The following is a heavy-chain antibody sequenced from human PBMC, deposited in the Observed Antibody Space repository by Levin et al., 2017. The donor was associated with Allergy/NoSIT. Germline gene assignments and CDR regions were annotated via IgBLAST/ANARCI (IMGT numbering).Heavy chain of an antibody. CDR3: AREGADDYFDC. CDR1: GFTFSSYW. D-gene: IGHD5-24*01. J-gene: IGHJ4*02. Sequence: GGSLRLSCAASGFTFSSYWMSWVRQAPGKGLEWVANIKQDGSEKNYVDSVKGRFTISRDNAKNSLYLQMSSLSAEDTAVYYCAREGADDYFDCWGQGTLVTVSS. CDR2: IKQDGSEK. V-gene: IGHV3-7*01.